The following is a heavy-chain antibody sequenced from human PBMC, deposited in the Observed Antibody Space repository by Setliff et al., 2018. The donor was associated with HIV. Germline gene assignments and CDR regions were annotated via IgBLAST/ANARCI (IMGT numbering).Heavy chain of an antibody. J-gene: IGHJ5*02. CDR2: IDASANT. V-gene: IGHV4-38-2*02. CDR1: GSSISSNYY. D-gene: IGHD6-13*01. Sequence: KASETLSLTCTVSGSSISSNYYWAWIRQAPGKGLEWIGCIDASANTYYIPSLKSRATISIDTSKNQLSPKLRSVTAADTAVYYCARIGSGWSVGWFDPWGQGTLVTVSS. CDR3: ARIGSGWSVGWFDP.